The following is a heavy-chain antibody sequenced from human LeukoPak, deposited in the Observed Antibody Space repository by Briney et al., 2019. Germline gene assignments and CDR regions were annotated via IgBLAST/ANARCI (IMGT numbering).Heavy chain of an antibody. D-gene: IGHD6-19*01. CDR2: IWYDGSNK. V-gene: IGHV3-33*01. CDR3: ARDSSGWSHTKHYFDY. Sequence: PGGSLRLSCAASGFTFSSYGMHWVRQAPGKGLEWVAVIWYDGSNKYYADSVKGRFTISRDNSKNTLYLQMNSLRAEDTAVYYCARDSSGWSHTKHYFDYWGQGTLVTVSS. J-gene: IGHJ4*02. CDR1: GFTFSSYG.